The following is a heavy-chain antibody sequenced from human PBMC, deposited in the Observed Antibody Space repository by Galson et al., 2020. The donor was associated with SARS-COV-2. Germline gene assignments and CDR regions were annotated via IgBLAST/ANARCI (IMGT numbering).Heavy chain of an antibody. CDR3: ARDRDSTTWWGLDVFDI. CDR1: GFSFSDYG. V-gene: IGHV3-48*04. CDR2: ISNRPSTI. D-gene: IGHD2-8*02. J-gene: IGHJ3*02. Sequence: GGSLRLSCAASGFSFSDYGFHWVRQAPGRGPEWLSFISNRPSTIYTADSVKGRFTISRDNAKNSLFLQLTGLRAEDSAVYFCARDRDSTTWWGLDVFDIWGLGTAVIVSS.